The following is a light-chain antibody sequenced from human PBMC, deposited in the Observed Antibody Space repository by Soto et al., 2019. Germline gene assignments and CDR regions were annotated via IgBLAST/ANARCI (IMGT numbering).Light chain of an antibody. J-gene: IGLJ2*01. Sequence: QSVLTQSPSASASLGASVKLTCTLSGGHSSYAIAWHQQQPGKGPRYLMKLDSDGSHNKGDGIPDRFSGSSSGAERYLTISSLQSEDEADYYCQIWGSGIPVVFGGGTKVTVL. CDR3: QIWGSGIPVV. CDR2: LDSDGSH. CDR1: GGHSSYA. V-gene: IGLV4-69*01.